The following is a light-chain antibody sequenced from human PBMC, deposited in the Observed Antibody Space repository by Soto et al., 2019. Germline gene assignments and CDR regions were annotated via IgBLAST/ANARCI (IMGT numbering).Light chain of an antibody. CDR2: DAS. J-gene: IGKJ1*01. V-gene: IGKV1-5*01. CDR1: QSISSW. CDR3: QQYNTYSWE. Sequence: DVQMPQSNSTLSASVGDRVTITCRASQSISSWFAWYQQKPGEAPKLLIYDASSLESGVPSRFSGSGSGTEFTLTISSLQPDDFATYYCQQYNTYSWEFGQRTKADI.